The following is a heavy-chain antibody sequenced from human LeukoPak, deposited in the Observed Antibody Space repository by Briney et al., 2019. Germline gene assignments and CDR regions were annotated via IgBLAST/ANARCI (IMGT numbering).Heavy chain of an antibody. D-gene: IGHD6-19*01. CDR3: ARQGITVAAPLDY. CDR1: GGSITSYY. V-gene: IGHV4-59*08. CDR2: ISCSGST. J-gene: IGHJ4*02. Sequence: SETLSLTCSVSGGSITSYYWSWIRQPPEKGLEWIGYISCSGSTNYNPPFKSRVTISVDTSSNQFSLKLSCVTAADTAVYYCARQGITVAAPLDYWGQGTLVTVSS.